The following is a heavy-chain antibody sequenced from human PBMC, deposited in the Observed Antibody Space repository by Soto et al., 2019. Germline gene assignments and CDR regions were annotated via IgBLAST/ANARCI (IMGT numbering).Heavy chain of an antibody. Sequence: ASVKVSCKASGYTFTTYYMHWVRQAPGQGLGRMGIINPSGSTSYAQKFQGRVTMTTDKSTSTVYMELSSLRSEDTAVYYCAMEYCSATSCYKDYWGQGTLVTVSS. CDR1: GYTFTTYY. J-gene: IGHJ4*02. CDR2: INPSGST. V-gene: IGHV1-46*01. D-gene: IGHD2-2*02. CDR3: AMEYCSATSCYKDY.